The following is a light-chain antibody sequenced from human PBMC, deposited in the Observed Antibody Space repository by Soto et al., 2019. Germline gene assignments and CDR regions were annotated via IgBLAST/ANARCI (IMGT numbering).Light chain of an antibody. CDR2: DAS. V-gene: IGKV3-11*01. Sequence: EILMTQSPDSLSSSLGERATLTCRASQSITNYIAWYQQKPGQAPRLLIYDASNRDTGVPSRFSGSRSGTDFTLTISGLQPADFGTYYCQQRLNSPPAFGQGTKVDIK. CDR1: QSITNY. J-gene: IGKJ1*01. CDR3: QQRLNSPPA.